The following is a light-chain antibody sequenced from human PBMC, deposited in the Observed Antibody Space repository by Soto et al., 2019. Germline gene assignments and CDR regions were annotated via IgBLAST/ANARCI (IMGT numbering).Light chain of an antibody. CDR3: GSYTSSSTTV. CDR2: DVN. J-gene: IGLJ1*01. V-gene: IGLV2-14*01. CDR1: SSDIGGYNY. Sequence: QSVLTQPASVSGSPGQSITISCTGTSSDIGGYNYVSWYQQHPGKAPKLMIYDVNSRPSGVSDRFSASKSGNTASLTISGLQAEDEADYYCGSYTSSSTTVFGTGTKVTVL.